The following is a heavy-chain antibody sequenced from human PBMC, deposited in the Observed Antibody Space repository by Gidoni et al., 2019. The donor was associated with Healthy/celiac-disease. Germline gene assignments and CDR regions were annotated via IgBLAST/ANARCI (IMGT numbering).Heavy chain of an antibody. J-gene: IGHJ4*02. CDR1: GFTVSSYA. V-gene: IGHV3-30*01. D-gene: IGHD5-18*01. CDR2: ISYDGSNK. CDR3: ARETNSGYSYGGIDY. Sequence: VQLVEYGGGVVQPGRFLRLSCSASGFTVSSYAMHWVRQAPGKGLEWVAVISYDGSNKYYADSVKGRFTISRDNSKNTLYLQMNSLRAEDTAVYYCARETNSGYSYGGIDYWGQGTLVTVSS.